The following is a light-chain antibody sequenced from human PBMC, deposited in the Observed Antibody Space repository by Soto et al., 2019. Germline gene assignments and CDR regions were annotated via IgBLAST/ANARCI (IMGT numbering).Light chain of an antibody. J-gene: IGKJ4*01. CDR3: QQYNSYPLT. V-gene: IGKV1-39*01. CDR2: AAS. CDR1: QSISIY. Sequence: DIQMTQSPSSLSASVGDRVTITCRASQSISIYLNWYHQKPGKAPKLLLSAASSLQSGVPSRFSGSGSGTDFTLTISSLQPEDFATYYCQQYNSYPLTFGGGTKVDIK.